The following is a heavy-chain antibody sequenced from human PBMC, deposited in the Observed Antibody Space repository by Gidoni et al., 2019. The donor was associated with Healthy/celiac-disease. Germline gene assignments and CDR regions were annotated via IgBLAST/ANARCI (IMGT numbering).Heavy chain of an antibody. CDR2: LSAYNGNT. D-gene: IGHD2-15*01. V-gene: IGHV1-18*04. J-gene: IGHJ4*02. CDR3: ARVCSGGSCYYDY. Sequence: QVQLVQSGADVKKPGASVLVSCNASVYTFTSYGISWVRHPPGQGLEWMGWLSAYNGNTNYAQKLQSRVTMTTGTATSTAYMELRSLRSDDTAVYYCARVCSGGSCYYDYWGQGTLVTVSS. CDR1: VYTFTSYG.